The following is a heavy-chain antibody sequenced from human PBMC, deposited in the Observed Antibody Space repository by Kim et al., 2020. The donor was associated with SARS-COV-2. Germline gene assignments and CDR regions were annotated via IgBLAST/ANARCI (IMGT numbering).Heavy chain of an antibody. CDR3: AKSAHITYTRCFDF. Sequence: GGSLRLSCAASGFSFSTYSMNWVRQAPGKGPEWVSSISLDSVYIYYADSVKGRFTISRDNSKNTVYLQMNSLRAEDTAVYYCAKSAHITYTRCFDFWG. J-gene: IGHJ4*03. CDR1: GFSFSTYS. D-gene: IGHD2-2*02. V-gene: IGHV3-23*01. CDR2: ISLDSVYI.